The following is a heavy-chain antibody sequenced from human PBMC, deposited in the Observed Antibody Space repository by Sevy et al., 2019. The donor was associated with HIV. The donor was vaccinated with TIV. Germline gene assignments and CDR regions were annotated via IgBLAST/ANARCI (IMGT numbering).Heavy chain of an antibody. CDR2: IRNKADSYTT. Sequence: GGSLRLSCAASGFTFSDHYMEWVRQAPRKGLEWVGRIRNKADSYTTEYAASVKGRFTISRDDSKNSLYLLMNSLKTEDTAVYYCATHAGIAAAGRVFDYWGQGTLVTVSS. J-gene: IGHJ4*02. D-gene: IGHD6-13*01. CDR3: ATHAGIAAAGRVFDY. V-gene: IGHV3-72*01. CDR1: GFTFSDHY.